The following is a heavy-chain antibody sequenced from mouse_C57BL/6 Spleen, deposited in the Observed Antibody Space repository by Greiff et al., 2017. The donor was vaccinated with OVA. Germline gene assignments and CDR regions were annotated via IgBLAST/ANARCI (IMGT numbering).Heavy chain of an antibody. Sequence: VKLMESGAELVRPGASVTLSCKASGYTFTDYEMHWVKQTPVHGLEWIGAIDPETGGTAYNQKFKGKAILTADKSSSTAYMELRSLTSEDSAVYYCTRMVKDYWGQGTTLTVSS. J-gene: IGHJ2*01. CDR2: IDPETGGT. V-gene: IGHV1-15*01. D-gene: IGHD2-2*01. CDR3: TRMVKDY. CDR1: GYTFTDYE.